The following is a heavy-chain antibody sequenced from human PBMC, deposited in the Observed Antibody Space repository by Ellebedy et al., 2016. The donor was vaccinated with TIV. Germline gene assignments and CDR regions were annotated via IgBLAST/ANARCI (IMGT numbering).Heavy chain of an antibody. CDR2: MNPNTGGT. CDR3: AKVLEVASGAHPLDR. Sequence: ASVKVSCXASGYIFTAYFIHWVRRAPGQGLEWMGSMNPNTGGTSYAQNFQGRVSMTRDTSINTAYMDLSRLRSDDTAIYYCAKVLEVASGAHPLDRWGQGAVVTVSS. D-gene: IGHD3-10*01. CDR1: GYIFTAYF. J-gene: IGHJ5*02. V-gene: IGHV1-2*02.